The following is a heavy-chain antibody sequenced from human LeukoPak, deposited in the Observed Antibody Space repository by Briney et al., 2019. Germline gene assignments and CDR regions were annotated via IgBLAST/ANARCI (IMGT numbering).Heavy chain of an antibody. CDR2: ISAYNGNT. Sequence: GASVKVSCKASGGSFSEFGISWVRQAPGQGLEWMGWISAYNGNTNYAQKLQGRVTMTTDTSTSTAYMELRSLRSDDTAVYYCARGGPAARLITFGGVTDYWGQGTLVTVSS. D-gene: IGHD3-16*01. V-gene: IGHV1-18*01. CDR3: ARGGPAARLITFGGVTDY. J-gene: IGHJ4*02. CDR1: GGSFSEFG.